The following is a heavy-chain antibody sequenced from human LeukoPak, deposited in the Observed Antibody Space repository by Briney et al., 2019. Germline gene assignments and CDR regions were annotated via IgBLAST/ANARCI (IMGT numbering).Heavy chain of an antibody. J-gene: IGHJ3*02. CDR3: AKDREQWQVNGRAFDI. Sequence: PGRSLRLSCAASGFTFSSYGMHWVRQAPGKGLEWVAVISYDGSNKYYADSVKGRFTISRDNSKNTLYLQMNSLRADDTAIYYCAKDREQWQVNGRAFDIWGQGTMVIVSS. CDR2: ISYDGSNK. D-gene: IGHD6-19*01. CDR1: GFTFSSYG. V-gene: IGHV3-30*18.